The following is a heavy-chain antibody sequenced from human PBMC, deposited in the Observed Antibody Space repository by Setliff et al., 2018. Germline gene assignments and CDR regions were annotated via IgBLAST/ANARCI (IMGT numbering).Heavy chain of an antibody. CDR1: GDSIYNRF. D-gene: IGHD3-22*01. V-gene: IGHV4-59*11. Sequence: LSLTCTVSGDSIYNRFWSWVRQPPGKGLEWIGYIYSTGSTNYNPSLKSRVTISVDTSKNQFSLKLSSVTAADTAVYYCARAAKYDSSSYYGLWLDPWGQGTLVTVSS. J-gene: IGHJ5*02. CDR3: ARAAKYDSSSYYGLWLDP. CDR2: IYSTGST.